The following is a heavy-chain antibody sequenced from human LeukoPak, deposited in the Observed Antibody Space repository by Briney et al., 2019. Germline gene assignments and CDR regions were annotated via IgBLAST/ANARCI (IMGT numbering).Heavy chain of an antibody. D-gene: IGHD6-19*01. CDR1: GFPFTNYW. V-gene: IGHV3-7*01. J-gene: IGHJ4*02. Sequence: GGSLRLSCAVSGFPFTNYWMSWVRQAPGKGLEWVANIKEDGSVMYYVDSLKGRFTISRDSAQNSLYLQMNSLRVEDTDVYFCARDLWGSYSTGSYLDDWSQGALVT. CDR3: ARDLWGSYSTGSYLDD. CDR2: IKEDGSVM.